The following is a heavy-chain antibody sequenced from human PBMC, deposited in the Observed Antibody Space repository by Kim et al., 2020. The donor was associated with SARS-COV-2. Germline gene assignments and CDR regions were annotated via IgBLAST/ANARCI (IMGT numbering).Heavy chain of an antibody. CDR2: ISSSGSTI. Sequence: GGSLRLSCAASGFTFSDYYISWIRQAPGKGLEWVSYISSSGSTIYYADSVKGRFTISRDNAKNSLYLQMNSLRAEDTAVYYCARDPAGTVDWFDPWGQGTLVTVSS. V-gene: IGHV3-11*01. D-gene: IGHD6-13*01. J-gene: IGHJ5*02. CDR3: ARDPAGTVDWFDP. CDR1: GFTFSDYY.